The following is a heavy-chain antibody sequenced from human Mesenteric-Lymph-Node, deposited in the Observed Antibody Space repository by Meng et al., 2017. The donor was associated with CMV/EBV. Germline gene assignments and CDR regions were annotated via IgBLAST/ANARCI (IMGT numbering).Heavy chain of an antibody. D-gene: IGHD2-15*01. Sequence: ASVKVSCKASGGTFSSYTISWVRQAPGQGLEWMAIINPNGVDTTYAQKFRGRVTMTSDTSTSTLYMELSSLRSEDTAVYYCARDLIVSRTKFYYYGMDVWGQGTTVTVSS. J-gene: IGHJ6*02. CDR1: GGTFSSYT. CDR3: ARDLIVSRTKFYYYGMDV. V-gene: IGHV1-46*01. CDR2: INPNGVDT.